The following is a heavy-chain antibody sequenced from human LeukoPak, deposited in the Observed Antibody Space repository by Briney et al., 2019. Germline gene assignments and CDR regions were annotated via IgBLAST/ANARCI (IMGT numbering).Heavy chain of an antibody. CDR3: AKDQRGSYWGYFDF. J-gene: IGHJ2*01. D-gene: IGHD2-21*01. CDR2: INWDGGIT. V-gene: IGHV3-43D*03. Sequence: GGSLRLSCAASGFTFDDYAMYWVRQAPGKGLEWVSLINWDGGITYYADAVKGRFTISRDNSKNSLYLQMHSLRAEDTALYYCAKDQRGSYWGYFDFWGRGTLVTVSS. CDR1: GFTFDDYA.